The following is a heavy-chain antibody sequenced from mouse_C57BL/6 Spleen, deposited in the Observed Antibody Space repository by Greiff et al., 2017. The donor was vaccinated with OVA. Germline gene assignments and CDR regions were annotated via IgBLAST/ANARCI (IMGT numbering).Heavy chain of an antibody. CDR3: AKGLGYYSSSDGDMDY. Sequence: QVQLQQPGAELVKPGASVKMSCKASGYTFTSYWITWVKQRPGQGLEWIGDIYPGSGSTNYNEKFKSKATLPVDTSSSTAYMQLSSLTSEDSAVYYCAKGLGYYSSSDGDMDYWGQGTSVTVSS. CDR2: IYPGSGST. J-gene: IGHJ4*01. CDR1: GYTFTSYW. D-gene: IGHD1-1*01. V-gene: IGHV1-55*01.